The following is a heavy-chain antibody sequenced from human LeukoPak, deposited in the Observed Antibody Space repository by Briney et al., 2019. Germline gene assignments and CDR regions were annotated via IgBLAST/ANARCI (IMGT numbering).Heavy chain of an antibody. Sequence: SGTLSLTCAVSGGSISSRNWWSWVRQPPGKGLEWIGEIYHSGSTNYNPSLKSRVTISVDTSKNQFSLKLSSVTAADTAVYYCARDRGIAVASDYWGQGTLVTVSS. CDR1: GGSISSRNW. D-gene: IGHD6-19*01. V-gene: IGHV4-4*02. CDR2: IYHSGST. CDR3: ARDRGIAVASDY. J-gene: IGHJ4*02.